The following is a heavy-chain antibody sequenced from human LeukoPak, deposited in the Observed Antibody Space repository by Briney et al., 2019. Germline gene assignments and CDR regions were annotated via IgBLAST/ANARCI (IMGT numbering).Heavy chain of an antibody. V-gene: IGHV3-48*03. Sequence: SCKASGYTFTSYDINWVRQAPGKGLEWVSYISSSGSTIYYADSVKGRFTISRDNAKNSLYLQMNSLRAEDTAVYYCARVVPNLYYWYFDLWGRGTLVTVSS. CDR1: GYTFTSYD. CDR3: ARVVPNLYYWYFDL. J-gene: IGHJ2*01. D-gene: IGHD3-10*01. CDR2: ISSSGSTI.